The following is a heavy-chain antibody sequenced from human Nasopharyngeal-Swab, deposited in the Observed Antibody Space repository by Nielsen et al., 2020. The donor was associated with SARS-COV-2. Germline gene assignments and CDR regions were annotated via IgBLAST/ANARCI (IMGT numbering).Heavy chain of an antibody. D-gene: IGHD3-22*01. J-gene: IGHJ4*02. Sequence: GESLKISCAASGFTFSGSWMHWVRQAPGKGLEWVSRIKSDGSDTRYADSVKGRFTVSRDNSKSTLYLQMDSLRPEDTAVYYCARDSVYYGSRRFLPGFGGQGTLVTVSS. CDR2: IKSDGSDT. CDR1: GFTFSGSW. CDR3: ARDSVYYGSRRFLPGF. V-gene: IGHV3-74*01.